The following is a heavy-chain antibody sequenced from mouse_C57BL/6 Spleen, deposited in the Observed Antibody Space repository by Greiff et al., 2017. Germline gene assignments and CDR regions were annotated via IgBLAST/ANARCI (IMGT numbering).Heavy chain of an antibody. D-gene: IGHD3-3*01. J-gene: IGHJ2*01. CDR2: IYPNSGNT. CDR1: GYTFTSYW. V-gene: IGHV1-64*01. CDR3: AGDEAYYMDY. Sequence: QVQLQQPGAELVKPGASVTLSCKASGYTFTSYWMHWVKQRPGQGLEWIGMIYPNSGNTNYNEKFKSKATLTVDTSSSTAYMQLLSLTSEDSAVYDSAGDEAYYMDYWGQGTTLTVSS.